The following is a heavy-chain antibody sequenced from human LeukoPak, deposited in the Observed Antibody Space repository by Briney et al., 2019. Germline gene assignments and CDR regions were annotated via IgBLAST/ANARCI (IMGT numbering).Heavy chain of an antibody. CDR2: IYYSGST. J-gene: IGHJ4*02. CDR3: ARPPADYYDSSGYR. CDR1: GGSISSSSYY. Sequence: SETLSLTCTVSGGSISSSSYYWGWIRQPPGKGLEWIGGIYYSGSTYYNPSLKSRVTISVDTSKNQFSLKLSSVTAADTAVYYCARPPADYYDSSGYRWGQGTLVTVSS. V-gene: IGHV4-39*01. D-gene: IGHD3-22*01.